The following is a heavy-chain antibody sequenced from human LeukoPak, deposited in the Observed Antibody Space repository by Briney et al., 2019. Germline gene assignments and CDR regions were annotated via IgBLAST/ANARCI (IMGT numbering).Heavy chain of an antibody. CDR1: GFTFSSYS. J-gene: IGHJ6*03. CDR2: ISSSSSYI. D-gene: IGHD1-14*01. V-gene: IGHV3-21*01. Sequence: PGGSLRLSCAASGFTFSSYSMNWVRQAPGKGLEWVSSISSSSSYIYYADSVKGRFTISRDNAKNSLYLQMNSLRAEDTAVYYCARVGPWVNPDYYYHYMDVWGKGTTVTDSS. CDR3: ARVGPWVNPDYYYHYMDV.